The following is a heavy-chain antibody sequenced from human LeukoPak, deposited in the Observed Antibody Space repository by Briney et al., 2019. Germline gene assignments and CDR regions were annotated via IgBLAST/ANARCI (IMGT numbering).Heavy chain of an antibody. CDR2: IYYRGTT. Sequence: SETLSLTCVVSGASISSGSHYWNWIRQSPGRGLEWIGHIYYRGTTNYTPSLKSRVTISVDTSMNQFSLRLTSVTAADTAVYHCARRGCSGGICPFDYWGQGTLVTVSS. D-gene: IGHD2-15*01. J-gene: IGHJ4*02. CDR3: ARRGCSGGICPFDY. V-gene: IGHV4-61*01. CDR1: GASISSGSHY.